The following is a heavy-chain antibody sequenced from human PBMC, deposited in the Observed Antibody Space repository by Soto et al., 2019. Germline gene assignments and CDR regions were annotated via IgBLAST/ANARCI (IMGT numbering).Heavy chain of an antibody. CDR1: GGSISSGGYY. Sequence: SETLSLTCTVSGGSISSGGYYWSWIRRHPGKGLEWIGYIYYSGSTYYNPSLKSRVTISVDTSKNQFSLKLSSVTAADTAVYYCAREAYDFWSGLNWGQGTLVTVSS. V-gene: IGHV4-31*03. CDR2: IYYSGST. J-gene: IGHJ4*02. CDR3: AREAYDFWSGLN. D-gene: IGHD3-3*01.